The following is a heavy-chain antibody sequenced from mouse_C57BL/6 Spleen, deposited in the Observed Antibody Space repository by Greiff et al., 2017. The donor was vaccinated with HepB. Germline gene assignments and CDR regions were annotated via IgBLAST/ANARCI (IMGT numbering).Heavy chain of an antibody. CDR2: IYPGDGDT. Sequence: QVQLQQSGAELVKPGASVKISCKASGYAFSSYWMNWVKQRPGKGLEWIGQIYPGDGDTNYNGNFKGKATLTADKSSSTAYMQLSSLTSEDSAVYFCARKGYDYDEAMDYWGQGTSVTVSS. V-gene: IGHV1-80*01. D-gene: IGHD2-4*01. J-gene: IGHJ4*01. CDR1: GYAFSSYW. CDR3: ARKGYDYDEAMDY.